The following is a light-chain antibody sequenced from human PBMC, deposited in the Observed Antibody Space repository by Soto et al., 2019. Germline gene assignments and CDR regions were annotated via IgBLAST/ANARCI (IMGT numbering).Light chain of an antibody. J-gene: IGKJ5*01. CDR2: DAS. CDR3: QQRSNGPPIT. Sequence: DIVFTKSPATLSLSTRERATLSCSASQSVKTFLVWYQQRPGQAPRLLIYDASHRAAGIPARFSGSGFGTDFTLTISSLEPEDAAVYYCQQRSNGPPITFGQGTRLEIK. V-gene: IGKV3-11*01. CDR1: QSVKTF.